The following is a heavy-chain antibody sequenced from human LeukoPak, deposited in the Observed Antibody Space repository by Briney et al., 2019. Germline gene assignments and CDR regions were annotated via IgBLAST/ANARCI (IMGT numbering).Heavy chain of an antibody. Sequence: GASVKVSCKASGYTFTGYYMHWVRQAPGQGLEWMGWINPNSGGTNYAQKFQGRVTMTRDTSISTAYMELSRLRSDDTAVYYCARVSSSVAGGFDYWGQGTLVTVS. J-gene: IGHJ4*02. CDR3: ARVSSSVAGGFDY. CDR2: INPNSGGT. D-gene: IGHD6-6*01. CDR1: GYTFTGYY. V-gene: IGHV1-2*02.